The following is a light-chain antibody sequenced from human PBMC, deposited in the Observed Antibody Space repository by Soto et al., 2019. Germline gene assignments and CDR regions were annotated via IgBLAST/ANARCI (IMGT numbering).Light chain of an antibody. Sequence: DIQMTQSPSTLSAFVGDRVTITCRASQSISSRLAWYQQKPGQAPKLLIYKASSLESGVPSRFSGSGSGTEFTLTISSLQPDDFATYYCQQYNSYPLTFGGGTKVEIK. V-gene: IGKV1-5*03. J-gene: IGKJ4*01. CDR3: QQYNSYPLT. CDR1: QSISSR. CDR2: KAS.